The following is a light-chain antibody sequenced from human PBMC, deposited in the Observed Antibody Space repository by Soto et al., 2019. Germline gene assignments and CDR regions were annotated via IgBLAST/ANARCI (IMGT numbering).Light chain of an antibody. V-gene: IGKV1-33*01. CDR2: DAS. CDR1: QNINNY. J-gene: IGKJ5*01. CDR3: QRYENLPT. Sequence: DIQMTQSPSSLSASVGDRVTITFQASQNINNYLNWYQQKPGRAPKLLIYDASNLEAGVPSRFRGSGSGTDFTFTISRLQPEDIATYYCQRYENLPTFGQGTRLEIK.